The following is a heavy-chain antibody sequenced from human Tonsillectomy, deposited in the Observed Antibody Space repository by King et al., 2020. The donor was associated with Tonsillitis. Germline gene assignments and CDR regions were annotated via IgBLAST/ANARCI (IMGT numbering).Heavy chain of an antibody. CDR1: GYTFSNYG. Sequence: VQLVESGAEVKKPGASVKVSCKTSGYTFSNYGISWVRQAPGQGLEWMGWISAYNGDTRYAQNFQGRVTMTTDTSTRTAYMELRSLRSDDTAAYYCARDLFERVVVITEDDGFDIWGQGTMVTVSS. CDR2: ISAYNGDT. J-gene: IGHJ3*02. CDR3: ARDLFERVVVITEDDGFDI. D-gene: IGHD3-22*01. V-gene: IGHV1-18*01.